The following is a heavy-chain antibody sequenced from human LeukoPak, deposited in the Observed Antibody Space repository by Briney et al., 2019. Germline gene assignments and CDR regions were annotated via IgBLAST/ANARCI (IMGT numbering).Heavy chain of an antibody. CDR1: GFTFSDYA. J-gene: IGHJ5*02. D-gene: IGHD1-14*01. CDR3: ARDSITTGGTVYNWFDP. Sequence: GGSLRLSCATSGFTFSDYAMHWVRQAPSKGLEWVAVISHDGSIKFSADSVKGRFTISRDNSKNTLYLQMNSLRDEDTALYYCARDSITTGGTVYNWFDPWGQGTLVTVSS. V-gene: IGHV3-30-3*01. CDR2: ISHDGSIK.